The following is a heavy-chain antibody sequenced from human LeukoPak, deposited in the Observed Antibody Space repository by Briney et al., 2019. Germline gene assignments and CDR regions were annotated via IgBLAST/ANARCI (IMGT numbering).Heavy chain of an antibody. CDR2: ISSSGNKI. CDR3: ARGHGPQYTSGWDNWFYP. V-gene: IGHV3-48*03. Sequence: GGSLRLSCEGSGFTFSSYEMNWVRQAPGKGLQWVSYISSSGNKIYYANSVKGRFTISRDNAKNSLSLQMNSLRVEDTAVYYCARGHGPQYTSGWDNWFYPWGEGTLVTVSS. D-gene: IGHD6-19*01. J-gene: IGHJ5*02. CDR1: GFTFSSYE.